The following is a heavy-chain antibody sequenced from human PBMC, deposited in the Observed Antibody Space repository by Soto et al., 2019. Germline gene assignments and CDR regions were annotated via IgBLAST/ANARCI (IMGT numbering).Heavy chain of an antibody. Sequence: QVHLVQSGAEVKKPGASVKVSCKASGYTFTSYGITWVRQAPGQGLEWMGWISAHNGNTDYAQKLQGRVIVTRDTSTSTAYMELRSLGSYDTAVYYCARGRYGDYWGQGALVTVSS. CDR1: GYTFTSYG. D-gene: IGHD1-1*01. V-gene: IGHV1-18*01. CDR3: ARGRYGDY. J-gene: IGHJ4*02. CDR2: ISAHNGNT.